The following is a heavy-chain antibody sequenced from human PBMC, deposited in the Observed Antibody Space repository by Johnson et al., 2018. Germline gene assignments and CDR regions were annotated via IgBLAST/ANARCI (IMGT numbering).Heavy chain of an antibody. J-gene: IGHJ1*01. CDR2: IRSNAYGGTT. CDR3: TREGQQLVRGAEYFQH. V-gene: IGHV3-49*05. Sequence: VQLVESGGGLVKPGRSLRLSCTASGFTFGDYAMSWFRQAPGKGLEWVGFIRSNAYGGTTEYAASVKGRLTISRDDSKSIAYLQMNSLKTEDTAVYYCTREGQQLVRGAEYFQHWGQGTLVTVSS. CDR1: GFTFGDYA. D-gene: IGHD6-13*01.